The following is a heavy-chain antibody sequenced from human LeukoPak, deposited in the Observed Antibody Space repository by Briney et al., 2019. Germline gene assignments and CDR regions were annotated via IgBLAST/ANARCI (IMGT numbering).Heavy chain of an antibody. CDR1: GFTFSSYW. V-gene: IGHV3-7*01. J-gene: IGHJ5*02. Sequence: PGGSLRLSCAASGFTFSSYWMSWVRQAPGKGLEWVANIKQDGSEKYYVDSVKGRFTISRDNAKNSLYLQMNSLRAEDTAVYYCAREVATDLNWFDPWGQGTLVTVSS. CDR2: IKQDGSEK. D-gene: IGHD5-12*01. CDR3: AREVATDLNWFDP.